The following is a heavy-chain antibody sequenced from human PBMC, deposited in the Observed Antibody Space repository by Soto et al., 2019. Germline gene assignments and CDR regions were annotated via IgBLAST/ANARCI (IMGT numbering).Heavy chain of an antibody. CDR3: ARVGIHSSGSPFFDY. CDR1: GGSISSYY. D-gene: IGHD3-22*01. Sequence: SSETLSLTCTVSGGSISSYYWSWIRQPPGKGLEWIGYIYYSGSTNYNPSLKSRVTISVDTSKNQFSLKLSSVTAADTAVYYCARVGIHSSGSPFFDYWGQGTLVTVSS. V-gene: IGHV4-59*01. CDR2: IYYSGST. J-gene: IGHJ4*02.